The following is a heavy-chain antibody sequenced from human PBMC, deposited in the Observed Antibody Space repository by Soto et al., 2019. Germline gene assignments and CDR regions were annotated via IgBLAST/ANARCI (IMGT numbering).Heavy chain of an antibody. J-gene: IGHJ4*02. D-gene: IGHD2-15*01. CDR3: AKDVLGSPYSDY. V-gene: IGHV3-23*01. Sequence: PGGSLRLSCVASGFTFSGYAMSWVRQTPEKGLEWVSFISGGSGSISYAESVKGRFTTSRDNSKNTLYLQMDSLRFEDTATYFCAKDVLGSPYSDYWGQGTLVTVSS. CDR1: GFTFSGYA. CDR2: ISGGSGSI.